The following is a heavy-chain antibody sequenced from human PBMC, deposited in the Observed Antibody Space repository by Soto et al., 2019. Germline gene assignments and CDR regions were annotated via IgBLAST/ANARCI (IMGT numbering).Heavy chain of an antibody. V-gene: IGHV3-48*02. CDR3: ARDRSGYNLGWFDS. J-gene: IGHJ5*01. CDR2: ISSTSKTV. D-gene: IGHD5-12*01. Sequence: EVQLVESGGGLAQPGGSLRLSCAASGFTFSTYSMNWVRQAPGKGLEWLSYISSTSKTVYHADSVKGRFTISRDNAENSLHLQMDSLRDEDTAVYYCARDRSGYNLGWFDSWGQGTLVTVSS. CDR1: GFTFSTYS.